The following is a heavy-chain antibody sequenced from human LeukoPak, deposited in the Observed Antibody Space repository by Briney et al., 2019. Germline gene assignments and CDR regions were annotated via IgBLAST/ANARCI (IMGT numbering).Heavy chain of an antibody. D-gene: IGHD6-13*01. Sequence: PGGSLRLSCAASGFTFSSYGMHWVRQAPGKGLEWVAFIRYDGSNKYYADSVKGRFTISRDNSKITLYLQMNSLRAEDTAVYYCASDRVAAAVFDYWGQGTLVTVSS. J-gene: IGHJ4*02. V-gene: IGHV3-30*02. CDR2: IRYDGSNK. CDR1: GFTFSSYG. CDR3: ASDRVAAAVFDY.